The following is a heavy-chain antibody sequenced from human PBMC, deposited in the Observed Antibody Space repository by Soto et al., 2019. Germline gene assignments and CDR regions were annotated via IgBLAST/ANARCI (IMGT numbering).Heavy chain of an antibody. D-gene: IGHD6-19*01. CDR1: GFSFSDYG. CDR2: ISYDGSER. CDR3: AKEGALSGWTYGDC. J-gene: IGHJ4*02. V-gene: IGHV3-30*18. Sequence: QVQLVESGGGVVQPERSLRLSCAASGFSFSDYGMHWVRQAPGKGLDWVGVISYDGSERHFADSVKGRFTISRDNSKNTLYLQMNSLRPEDTAVYYCAKEGALSGWTYGDCWGQGTLVTVSS.